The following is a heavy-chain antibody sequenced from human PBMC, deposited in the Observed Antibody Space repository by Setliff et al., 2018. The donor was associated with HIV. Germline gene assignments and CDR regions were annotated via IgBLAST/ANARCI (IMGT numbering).Heavy chain of an antibody. D-gene: IGHD3-22*01. CDR3: ARQGAGYYYDSSDYYTGNGFDM. CDR1: GYSISTAYY. V-gene: IGHV4-38-2*01. Sequence: SETLSLTCAVSGYSISTAYYWARIRQSPGKGLEWIGGFHHSGSAHYNPSLKSRVTISGQTSKNQFSLTLTSVTAADTATYYCARQGAGYYYDSSDYYTGNGFDMWGQGTMVTVSS. J-gene: IGHJ3*02. CDR2: FHHSGSA.